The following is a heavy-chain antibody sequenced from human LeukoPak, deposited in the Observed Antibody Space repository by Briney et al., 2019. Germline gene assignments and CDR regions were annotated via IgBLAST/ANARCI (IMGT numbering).Heavy chain of an antibody. D-gene: IGHD1-26*01. CDR3: AKDSSRGGSYYDY. CDR2: ISDSGGST. CDR1: GFTFSTYA. J-gene: IGHJ4*02. V-gene: IGHV3-23*01. Sequence: PGGSLRLSCAASGFTFSTYAMSWVRQAPGKGLQWVSGISDSGGSTYYADSVKGRFTISRDTSKNTLYLQMNSLRAEDTAVYYCAKDSSRGGSYYDYWGQGTLVTVPS.